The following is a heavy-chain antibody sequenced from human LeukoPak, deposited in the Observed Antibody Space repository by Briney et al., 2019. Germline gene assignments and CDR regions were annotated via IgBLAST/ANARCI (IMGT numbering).Heavy chain of an antibody. CDR3: ARSFLCGGDCYVFDY. V-gene: IGHV4-39*07. CDR2: IYYSGST. CDR1: GGSISSSSYY. D-gene: IGHD2-21*02. Sequence: PSETLSLTCTVSGGSISSSSYYWGWIRQPPGKGLEWIGSIYYSGSTYYNPSLKSRVTISVDTSKNQFSLKLSSVTAADTAVYYCARSFLCGGDCYVFDYWGQGTLVTVSS. J-gene: IGHJ4*02.